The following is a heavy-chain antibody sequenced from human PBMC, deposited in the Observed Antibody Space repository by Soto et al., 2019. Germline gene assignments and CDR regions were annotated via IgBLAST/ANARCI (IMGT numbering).Heavy chain of an antibody. Sequence: PSETLSLTCTVSGGSISSYYWSWIRQPPGKGLEWIGYIYYSGSTNYNPSLKSRVTISVDTSKNQFSLKLSSVTAADTAVYYCARHRVYSSGWGYMGVWGKGTTVTVSS. J-gene: IGHJ6*03. CDR3: ARHRVYSSGWGYMGV. CDR1: GGSISSYY. CDR2: IYYSGST. V-gene: IGHV4-59*08. D-gene: IGHD6-19*01.